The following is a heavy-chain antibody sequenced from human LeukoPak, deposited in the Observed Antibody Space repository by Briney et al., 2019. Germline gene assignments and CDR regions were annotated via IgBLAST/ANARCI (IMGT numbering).Heavy chain of an antibody. V-gene: IGHV3-33*01. CDR3: ARVRADSSGHDIDY. CDR1: GFTFNAYV. D-gene: IGHD3-22*01. CDR2: LWYDGSNE. J-gene: IGHJ4*02. Sequence: PGGSLRLSCAASGFTFNAYVMHWVRQAPGKGLEWVAILWYDGSNEYYADSVKGRFTMSRDNSKNTLHLQMNSLRAEDTAVYYCARVRADSSGHDIDYWGQGTLVTVSS.